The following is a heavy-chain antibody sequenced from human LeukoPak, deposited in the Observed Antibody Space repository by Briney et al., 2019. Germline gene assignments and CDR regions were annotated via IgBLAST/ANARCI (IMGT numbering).Heavy chain of an antibody. CDR3: ARDRDSRGLRDFDL. CDR2: IYYSGNT. Sequence: SSETLSLTCTVSGGSISSYYWSWIRQPPGKGLEWIGYIYYSGNTNYNPSLKSRVSISIDTSKNQFSLQLGSVTAADTAVYYCARDRDSRGLRDFDLGGGGTRV. D-gene: IGHD3-22*01. J-gene: IGHJ2*01. CDR1: GGSISSYY. V-gene: IGHV4-59*01.